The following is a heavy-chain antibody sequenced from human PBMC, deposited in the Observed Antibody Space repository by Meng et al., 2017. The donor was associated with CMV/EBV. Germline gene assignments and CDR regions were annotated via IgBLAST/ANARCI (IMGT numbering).Heavy chain of an antibody. V-gene: IGHV3-7*01. CDR1: GITFSDFL. J-gene: IGHJ6*02. Sequence: GESLKISCTVSGITFSDFLMGWFRQAPGKGLAWVANKGQDGSDKNYVDSVKGRFTISRDNAKNSLYLQMNSLRVEDTAVYYCAAGFWGAWGQGTTVTVSS. D-gene: IGHD3-16*01. CDR2: KGQDGSDK. CDR3: AAGFWGA.